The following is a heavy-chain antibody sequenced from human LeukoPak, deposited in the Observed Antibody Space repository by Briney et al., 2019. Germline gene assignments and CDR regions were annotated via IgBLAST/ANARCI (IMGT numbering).Heavy chain of an antibody. V-gene: IGHV4-59*01. J-gene: IGHJ6*02. CDR3: AREMVRDYYYYGMDV. CDR1: GGSISSYY. CDR2: IYYSGST. Sequence: SETLSLTCTVSGGSISSYYWSWIRQPPGKGLEWIGYIYYSGSTNYNPSLKSRVTISVDTSKNQFSLKLSSVTAADTAVYYCAREMVRDYYYYGMDVWGQGTTVTVSS. D-gene: IGHD2-8*01.